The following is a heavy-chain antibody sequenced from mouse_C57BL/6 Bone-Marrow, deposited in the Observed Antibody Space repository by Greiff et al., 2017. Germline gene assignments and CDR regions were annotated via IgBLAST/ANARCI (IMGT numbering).Heavy chain of an antibody. CDR3: ARRITTVVAFYAMDY. CDR2: IYPRCGNT. Sequence: QVTLKESGAELARPGASVKLSCKASGYTFTSYGISWVKQRTGQGLEWIGEIYPRCGNTYYNEKFKGKATLTADKSSSTAYMELRSLTSEDSAVYFCARRITTVVAFYAMDYWGQGTSVTVSS. D-gene: IGHD1-1*01. V-gene: IGHV1-81*01. CDR1: GYTFTSYG. J-gene: IGHJ4*01.